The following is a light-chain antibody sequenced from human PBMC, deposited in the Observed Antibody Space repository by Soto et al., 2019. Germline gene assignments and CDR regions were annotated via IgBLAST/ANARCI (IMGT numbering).Light chain of an antibody. CDR3: QHYNNWPSIT. J-gene: IGKJ5*01. Sequence: EIVMTQSPATLSVSPGERATLSCRASQSVSSKLAWYQQKPGQAPRLLIYGASTRATGIPARFSGSGSGTEFTLTISSLQSEDSAVYYCQHYNNWPSITVGQGTRLESK. CDR2: GAS. V-gene: IGKV3-15*01. CDR1: QSVSSK.